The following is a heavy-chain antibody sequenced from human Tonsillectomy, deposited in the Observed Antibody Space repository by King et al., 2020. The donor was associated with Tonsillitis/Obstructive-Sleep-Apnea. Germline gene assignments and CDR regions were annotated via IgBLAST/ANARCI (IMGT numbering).Heavy chain of an antibody. CDR2: IIPILGIA. Sequence: QLVQSGAEVKKPGSSVKVSCKASGGTFSSYAISWVRQAPGQGLEWMGGIIPILGIANYAQKFQGRVTITADKSTSTAYMELSSLRSEDTAVYYCARGGSNTSCRSPYYYYGMDVWGQGTTVTVSS. CDR1: GGTFSSYA. J-gene: IGHJ6*02. V-gene: IGHV1-69*10. D-gene: IGHD2-2*01. CDR3: ARGGSNTSCRSPYYYYGMDV.